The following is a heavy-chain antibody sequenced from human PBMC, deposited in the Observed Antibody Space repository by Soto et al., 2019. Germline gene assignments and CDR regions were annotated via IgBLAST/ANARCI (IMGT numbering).Heavy chain of an antibody. V-gene: IGHV1-8*01. CDR1: GYTFTSYG. CDR3: ARGSFSSYGGAFDI. J-gene: IGHJ3*02. CDR2: MNPNSGNT. D-gene: IGHD3-16*01. Sequence: GASVKVSCKASGYTFTSYGINWVRQATGQGLEWMGWMNPNSGNTGYAQKFQGRVTMTRNTSISTAYMELSSLRSEDTAVYYCARGSFSSYGGAFDIWGQGTMVPVSS.